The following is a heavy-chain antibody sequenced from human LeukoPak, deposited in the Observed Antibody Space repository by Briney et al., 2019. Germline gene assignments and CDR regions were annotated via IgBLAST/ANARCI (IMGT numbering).Heavy chain of an antibody. Sequence: PSETLSLTCAVSGGSISSGGYSWSWIRQPPGKGLEWIGYIYHSGSTYYNPSLKSRVTISVDRSKNQFSLKLSSATAADTAVYYCARDRVGGDYGLYFDLWGRGTLVTVSS. D-gene: IGHD4-17*01. CDR2: IYHSGST. CDR3: ARDRVGGDYGLYFDL. V-gene: IGHV4-30-2*01. J-gene: IGHJ2*01. CDR1: GGSISSGGYS.